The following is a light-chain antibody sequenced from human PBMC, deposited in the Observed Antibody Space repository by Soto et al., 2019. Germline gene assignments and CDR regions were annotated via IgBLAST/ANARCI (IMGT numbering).Light chain of an antibody. CDR1: QSISSY. Sequence: EIVLTQSPATLSLSPGERATLSCRASQSISSYLAWYQQKPGQAPRLLIYDASNRATGIPARFSGSGSGTDFTLTISSREPEDFALYYCQQRSNFGGGPKVDIK. V-gene: IGKV3-11*01. CDR3: QQRSN. CDR2: DAS. J-gene: IGKJ4*01.